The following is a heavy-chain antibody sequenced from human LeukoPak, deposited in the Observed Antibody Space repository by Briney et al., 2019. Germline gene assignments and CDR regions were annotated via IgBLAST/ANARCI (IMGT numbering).Heavy chain of an antibody. CDR2: ISGSGDST. Sequence: GGSLRLSCAASGFTFSSYAMSWVRQAPGKGLEWVSAISGSGDSTYYADSVKGRFTISRDNSKNTLYLQMNSLRAEDTAVYYCAKVRSIMVRGVNDYWGQGTLVTVSS. V-gene: IGHV3-23*01. CDR1: GFTFSSYA. CDR3: AKVRSIMVRGVNDY. D-gene: IGHD3-10*01. J-gene: IGHJ4*02.